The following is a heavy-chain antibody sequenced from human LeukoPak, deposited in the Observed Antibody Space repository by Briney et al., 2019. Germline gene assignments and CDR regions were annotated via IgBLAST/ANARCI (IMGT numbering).Heavy chain of an antibody. CDR1: GGTCSSYA. D-gene: IGHD6-6*01. CDR2: IIPIFGTA. V-gene: IGHV1-69*05. CDR3: ARGELASIAATRFDY. J-gene: IGHJ4*02. Sequence: GASVKVSCKASGGTCSSYAISWVRQAPGQGLEWMGRIIPIFGTANYAQKFQGRVTITTDESTSTAYMELSSLRSEDTAVYYCARGELASIAATRFDYWGQGTLVTVSS.